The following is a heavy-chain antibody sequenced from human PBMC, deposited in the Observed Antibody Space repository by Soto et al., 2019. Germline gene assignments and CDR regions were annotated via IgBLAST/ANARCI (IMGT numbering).Heavy chain of an antibody. Sequence: APVKGSCKASGYTFTNYVMHWVRQAPGQRLEWMGWINAGNGNTKYSQKFQGRVTITRDTSASTAYMELSSLRSEDTAVYYCARGLPGDGRSSRHFLVAYWGQGTLVPVS. CDR3: ARGLPGDGRSSRHFLVAY. V-gene: IGHV1-3*01. CDR2: INAGNGNT. J-gene: IGHJ4*02. D-gene: IGHD2-15*01. CDR1: GYTFTNYV.